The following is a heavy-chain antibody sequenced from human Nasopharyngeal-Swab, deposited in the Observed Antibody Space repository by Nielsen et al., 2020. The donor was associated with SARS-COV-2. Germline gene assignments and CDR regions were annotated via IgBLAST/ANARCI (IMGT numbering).Heavy chain of an antibody. V-gene: IGHV3-30-3*01. CDR3: ARVGDDDYGDFPVPYYYYYMDV. D-gene: IGHD4-17*01. J-gene: IGHJ6*03. CDR1: GFTFSSYA. Sequence: GESLKIYCAASGFTFSSYAMHWFRQAPGKGLEWVAVISYDGSNKYYADAVKGRFTISRDNSKNTLYLQMNSLRAEDTAVYYCARVGDDDYGDFPVPYYYYYMDVWGKGTTVTVSS. CDR2: ISYDGSNK.